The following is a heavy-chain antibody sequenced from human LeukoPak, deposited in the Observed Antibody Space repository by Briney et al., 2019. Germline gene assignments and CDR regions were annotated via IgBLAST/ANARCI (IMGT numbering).Heavy chain of an antibody. Sequence: GGSLRLSCEASEFTFSRYAMSWIRQAPGTGLGWVSTLSGSGTATYYADSVKGRFTTSRDNSKDTVYLQMDNLRVDDTAVYYCAKHLGSHSFLFYYMDVWGKGTSVIVSS. J-gene: IGHJ6*03. CDR3: AKHLGSHSFLFYYMDV. CDR2: LSGSGTAT. CDR1: EFTFSRYA. D-gene: IGHD2-21*01. V-gene: IGHV3-23*01.